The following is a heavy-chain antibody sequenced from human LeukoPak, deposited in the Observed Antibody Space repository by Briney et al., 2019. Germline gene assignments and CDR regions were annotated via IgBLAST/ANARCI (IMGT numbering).Heavy chain of an antibody. Sequence: SVKVSCKASGGTFSSYAISWVRQAPGQGLEWMGGIIPIVGTANYAQKFQGRVTITADKSTSTAYMELSSLRSEDTAVYYCATQIAHGYSGYDWGGGFDYWGQGTLVTVSS. CDR1: GGTFSSYA. J-gene: IGHJ4*02. D-gene: IGHD5-12*01. CDR2: IIPIVGTA. CDR3: ATQIAHGYSGYDWGGGFDY. V-gene: IGHV1-69*06.